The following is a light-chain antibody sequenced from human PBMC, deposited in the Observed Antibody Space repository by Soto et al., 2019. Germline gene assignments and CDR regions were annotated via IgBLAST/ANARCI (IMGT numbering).Light chain of an antibody. V-gene: IGLV2-11*01. CDR1: SSDVGGYNY. Sequence: QSALPQPRSVSGSPGQSVTISCTGTSSDVGGYNYVSWYQQHPGKAPKLMIYDVSKRPSGVPDRFSGSKSGNTASLTISGLQAEDEADYYCCSYAGRYSYVFGTGTKLTVL. CDR3: CSYAGRYSYV. CDR2: DVS. J-gene: IGLJ1*01.